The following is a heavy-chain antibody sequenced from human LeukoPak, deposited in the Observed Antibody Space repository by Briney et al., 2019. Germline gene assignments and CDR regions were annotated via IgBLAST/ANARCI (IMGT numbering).Heavy chain of an antibody. Sequence: ASVKVSCKASGYTFTGYYMHWVRQAPGQGLEWMGWINPNSGGTNYAQKFQGRVTMTRDTSIGTAYMELKRLRSDDTAVYYCARGSYDSSDFGYFHHWGQGTLVTVSS. CDR2: INPNSGGT. V-gene: IGHV1-2*02. CDR3: ARGSYDSSDFGYFHH. J-gene: IGHJ1*01. CDR1: GYTFTGYY. D-gene: IGHD3-22*01.